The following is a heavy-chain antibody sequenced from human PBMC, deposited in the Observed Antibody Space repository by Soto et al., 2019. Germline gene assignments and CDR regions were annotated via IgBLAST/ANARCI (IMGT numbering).Heavy chain of an antibody. J-gene: IGHJ3*02. CDR2: ITPFNGNT. V-gene: IGHV1-45*02. CDR3: ATKRVNWNYGGNDAFDI. Sequence: ASVKVSCKASGYTFTYRYLHWVRQAPGQALEWMGWITPFNGNTNCAQKFQDRVTITRDRSMSTAYMELSSLRSEDTAMYYCATKRVNWNYGGNDAFDIWGQGTMVTVSS. CDR1: GYTFTYRY. D-gene: IGHD1-7*01.